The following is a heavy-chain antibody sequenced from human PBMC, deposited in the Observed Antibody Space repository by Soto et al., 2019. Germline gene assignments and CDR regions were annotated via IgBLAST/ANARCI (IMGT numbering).Heavy chain of an antibody. CDR1: GFTFSSYG. V-gene: IGHV3-30*18. J-gene: IGHJ4*02. Sequence: GGSLRLSCAASGFTFSSYGMHWVRQAPGKGLEWVAVISYDGSNKYYADSVKGRFTISRDNSKNTLYLQMNSLRAEDTAVYYCAKDSHGGNPVYFDYWGQGTLVTVSS. CDR3: AKDSHGGNPVYFDY. D-gene: IGHD2-15*01. CDR2: ISYDGSNK.